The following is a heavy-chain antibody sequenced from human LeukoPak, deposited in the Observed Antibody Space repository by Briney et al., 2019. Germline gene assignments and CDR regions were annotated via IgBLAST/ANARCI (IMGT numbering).Heavy chain of an antibody. CDR1: GYSFTSQD. Sequence: SVKVSCKTSGYSFTSQDMHWVRQAPGQGLEWMGGIIPIFGTANYAQKFQGRVTITADESTSTAYMELSSLRSEDTAVYYCASTLGYGSGSYCYWGQGTLVTVSP. V-gene: IGHV1-69*13. CDR3: ASTLGYGSGSYCY. J-gene: IGHJ4*02. CDR2: IIPIFGTA. D-gene: IGHD3-10*01.